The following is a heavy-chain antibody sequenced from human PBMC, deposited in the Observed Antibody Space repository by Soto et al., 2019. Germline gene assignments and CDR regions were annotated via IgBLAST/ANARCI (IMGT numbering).Heavy chain of an antibody. CDR3: AHKYYYYAPLGWFDP. V-gene: IGHV2-5*02. D-gene: IGHD3-10*01. CDR2: IYWDDDK. CDR1: GFSLSTSGVG. J-gene: IGHJ5*02. Sequence: QITLKESGPTLVKPTQTLTLTCTFSGFSLSTSGVGVGWIRQPPGKALEWLALIYWDDDKRYSPSLKSRLTITKDTSKNQVVLTMTNMYPVDTATYYCAHKYYYYAPLGWFDPWGQGTLVTVSS.